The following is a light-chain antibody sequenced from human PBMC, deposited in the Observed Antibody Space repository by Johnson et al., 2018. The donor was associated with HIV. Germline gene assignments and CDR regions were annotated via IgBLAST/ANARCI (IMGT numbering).Light chain of an antibody. CDR2: ENN. CDR3: GTWDISLSAKV. J-gene: IGLJ1*01. CDR1: SSNIGNNY. V-gene: IGLV1-51*02. Sequence: HSVLTQPPSVSAAPGQKVTISCSGSSSNIGNNYVSWYQQIPGTAPKLLIYENNKRPSGIPDRFSGSKSGTSATLGITGLPTGDEADYYCGTWDISLSAKVFGTGTKVTV.